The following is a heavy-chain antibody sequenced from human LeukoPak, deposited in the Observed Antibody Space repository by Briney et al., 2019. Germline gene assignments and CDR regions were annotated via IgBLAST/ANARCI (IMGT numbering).Heavy chain of an antibody. CDR3: AKESPTAMLTHYIDY. V-gene: IGHV3-23*01. Sequence: PGGSLRLSCSASGFTFYNYAMSWVRQAPGNGLQWVSTISGNGGGTYYADSVKGRFTISRDNSKNTLYLQINSLRAEDTAVYYCAKESPTAMLTHYIDYWGQGTLVTVSS. D-gene: IGHD5-18*01. CDR1: GFTFYNYA. J-gene: IGHJ4*02. CDR2: ISGNGGGT.